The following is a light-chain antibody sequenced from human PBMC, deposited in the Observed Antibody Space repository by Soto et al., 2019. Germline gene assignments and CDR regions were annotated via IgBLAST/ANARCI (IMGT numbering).Light chain of an antibody. Sequence: DMQMTQSPSTLSASLGDRVTITCRASQSINTWLSWFQQKPGKAPKLLISDASTLESGVPSRFSGSGSGTEFTLTISSLQPDDIATYYCQQYNTYWTFGQGTKVDI. CDR2: DAS. V-gene: IGKV1-5*01. J-gene: IGKJ1*01. CDR1: QSINTW. CDR3: QQYNTYWT.